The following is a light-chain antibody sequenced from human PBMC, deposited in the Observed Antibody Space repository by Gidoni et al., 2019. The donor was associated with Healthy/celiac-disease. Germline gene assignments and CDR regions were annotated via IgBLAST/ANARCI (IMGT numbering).Light chain of an antibody. V-gene: IGKV3-20*01. CDR3: QQYGSSSYT. J-gene: IGKJ2*01. CDR1: QSVSSSY. CDR2: GAS. Sequence: ELVLPQSPGPLSLSPGERATLSCRASQSVSSSYLAGYQQKPGQAPRLHIYGASSRATGIPDRCSGSGSGTDFTLTISRLEDEDIAVYYCQQYGSSSYTCXQXTKLEIK.